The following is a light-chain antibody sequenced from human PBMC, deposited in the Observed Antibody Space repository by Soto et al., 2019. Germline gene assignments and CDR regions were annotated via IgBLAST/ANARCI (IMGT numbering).Light chain of an antibody. V-gene: IGLV2-14*01. Sequence: QSALTQPASVSGSPGQSITISCTGTSSDIGGYNYVSWYQQHPGNAPKLIIYDVTNRPSGVSNRFSGSKSGDTASLTISGLLAEDEADYYCAAWDDSLRGWVFGGGTKLTVL. CDR3: AAWDDSLRGWV. J-gene: IGLJ3*02. CDR2: DVT. CDR1: SSDIGGYNY.